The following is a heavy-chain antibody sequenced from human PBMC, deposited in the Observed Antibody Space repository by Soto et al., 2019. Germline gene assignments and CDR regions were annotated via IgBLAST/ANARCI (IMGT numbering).Heavy chain of an antibody. CDR2: ISYDGSNT. CDR3: ARSRGGDGYNPLDY. J-gene: IGHJ4*02. D-gene: IGHD2-21*01. Sequence: QVQLVDSGGGVVQPGRSLRLSCAASGFPFSSYAIHWVRQAPGKGLGWVAFISYDGSNTYYADSVRGRFSVSRDKSNNTLDLQMNSLRAEDTAVYYCARSRGGDGYNPLDYWGQGTLVTVSS. CDR1: GFPFSSYA. V-gene: IGHV3-30-3*01.